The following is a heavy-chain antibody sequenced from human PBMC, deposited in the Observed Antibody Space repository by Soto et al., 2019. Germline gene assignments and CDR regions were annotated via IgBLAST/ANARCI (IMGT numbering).Heavy chain of an antibody. CDR3: AGGGQSGSHTYYFDY. V-gene: IGHV3-74*01. CDR1: GITFSRYW. D-gene: IGHD1-26*01. J-gene: IGHJ4*02. Sequence: VQLVESGGGLVQPGGSLRLSCAAPGITFSRYWMHWVRQAPGKGLVWVSRISSDGSTTNSADSVKGRFTISRDNAKNTLYLQMNSLRDEDTAMYYCAGGGQSGSHTYYFDYWGQGTLVTVSS. CDR2: ISSDGSTT.